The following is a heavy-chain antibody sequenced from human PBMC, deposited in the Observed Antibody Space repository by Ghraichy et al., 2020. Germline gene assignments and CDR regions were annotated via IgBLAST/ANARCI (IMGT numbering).Heavy chain of an antibody. CDR1: GFTFSNSW. V-gene: IGHV3-7*01. CDR2: INPDGSKQ. CDR3: SRDKAYSSFDY. Sequence: LSLTCAVSGFTFSNSWMTWVRQAPGKGLEWVATINPDGSKQNHVGSVQGRFTISRDNAKNSLYLQLNSLRDEDTSVYYCSRDKAYSSFDYWGQGTLVTVSS. D-gene: IGHD2-21*01. J-gene: IGHJ4*02.